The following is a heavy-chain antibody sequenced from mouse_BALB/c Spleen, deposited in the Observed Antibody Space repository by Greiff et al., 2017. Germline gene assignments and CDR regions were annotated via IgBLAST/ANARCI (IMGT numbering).Heavy chain of an antibody. D-gene: IGHD1-1*01. CDR1: GFTFSSYG. J-gene: IGHJ1*01. V-gene: IGHV5-6-3*01. Sequence: EVKLMESGGGLVQPGGSLKLSCAASGFTFSSYGMSWVRQTPDKRLELVATINSNGGSTYYPDSVKGRFTISRDNAKNTLYLQMSSLKSEDTAMYYCARATVVARYFDVWGAGTTVTVSS. CDR3: ARATVVARYFDV. CDR2: INSNGGST.